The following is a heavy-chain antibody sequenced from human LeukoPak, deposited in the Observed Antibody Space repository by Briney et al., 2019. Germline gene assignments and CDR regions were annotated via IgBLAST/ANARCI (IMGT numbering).Heavy chain of an antibody. D-gene: IGHD3-3*01. CDR1: GYTFTSYG. CDR3: ARVVHRITIFGVDQNWFDP. J-gene: IGHJ5*02. CDR2: ISAYNGNT. V-gene: IGHV1-18*01. Sequence: ASVKVSCKASGYTFTSYGISWVRQAPGQGLEWMGWISAYNGNTNYAQKLQGRVTMTTDTSTSTAYMELRSLRSDDTAVYYCARVVHRITIFGVDQNWFDPWGQGTLVTVSS.